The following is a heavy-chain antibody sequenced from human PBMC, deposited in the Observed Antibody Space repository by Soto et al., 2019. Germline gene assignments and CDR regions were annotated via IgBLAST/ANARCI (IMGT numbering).Heavy chain of an antibody. Sequence: SVKVSCKVSGLTFSSTAVQWVRQARGQRLEWIGWIVVGSGNTNYAQKFQERVTITRDMSTSTAYMELSSLRSEDTAVYYCAAGTHYDFWTGYSSGDYWGQGTLVTVSS. CDR1: GLTFSSTA. CDR2: IVVGSGNT. CDR3: AAGTHYDFWTGYSSGDY. V-gene: IGHV1-58*01. J-gene: IGHJ4*02. D-gene: IGHD3-3*01.